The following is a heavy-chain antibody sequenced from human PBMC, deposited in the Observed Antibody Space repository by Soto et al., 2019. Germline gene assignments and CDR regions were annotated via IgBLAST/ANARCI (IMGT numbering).Heavy chain of an antibody. CDR1: GFTFSSYG. Sequence: QVQLVESGGGVVQPGRSLRLSCAASGFTFSSYGMRWVRQAPGKGLEWVAVIWYDGSNKYYADSVKGRFTISRDNSKNTLYLQMNSLRAEDTAVYYCARAPGIGDYLDYWGQGTLVTVSS. CDR3: ARAPGIGDYLDY. J-gene: IGHJ4*02. V-gene: IGHV3-33*01. D-gene: IGHD6-13*01. CDR2: IWYDGSNK.